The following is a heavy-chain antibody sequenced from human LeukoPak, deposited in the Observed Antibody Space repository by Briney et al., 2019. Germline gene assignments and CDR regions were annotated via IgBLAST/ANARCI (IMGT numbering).Heavy chain of an antibody. CDR1: GFTFSSYG. J-gene: IGHJ4*02. CDR2: IRYDGSNK. V-gene: IGHV3-30*02. CDR3: AKGFIVVVPAAFDY. D-gene: IGHD2-2*01. Sequence: GGSLRLSCAASGFTFSSYGMHWVRQAPGKGLEWVAFIRYDGSNKYYADSVKGRFTISRDNSKNTLYLQMNSLRAEDTAVYYCAKGFIVVVPAAFDYWGQGTLDTVSS.